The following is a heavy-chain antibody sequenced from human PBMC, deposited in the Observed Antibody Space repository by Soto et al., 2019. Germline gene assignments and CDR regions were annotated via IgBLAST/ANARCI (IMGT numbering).Heavy chain of an antibody. CDR3: ARVDWNYVHASDI. J-gene: IGHJ3*02. CDR1: GFTFSSYS. D-gene: IGHD1-7*01. Sequence: EVQLVESGGGLVKPGGSLRLSCAASGFTFSSYSMNWVRQAPGKGLEWVSSISSSSSYIYYADSVKGRFTISRDNAKNSLYLQMNSLRAEDTAVYYCARVDWNYVHASDIWGQGTMVTVSS. V-gene: IGHV3-21*01. CDR2: ISSSSSYI.